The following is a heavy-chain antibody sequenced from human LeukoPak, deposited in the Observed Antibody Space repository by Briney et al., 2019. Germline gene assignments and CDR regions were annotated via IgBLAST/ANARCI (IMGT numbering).Heavy chain of an antibody. CDR1: GASVSSNSYH. J-gene: IGHJ4*02. Sequence: PSETLSLTCTVSGASVSSNSYHWSWIRQALGKGLEWIGHSGNSDYKPSLKSRVTISTDTSNNHFSLNLVSVTAADTAVYYCATYHVSVGGRGHWGPGTLVTVSS. CDR3: ATYHVSVGGRGH. CDR2: HSGNS. V-gene: IGHV4-61*03. D-gene: IGHD2-15*01.